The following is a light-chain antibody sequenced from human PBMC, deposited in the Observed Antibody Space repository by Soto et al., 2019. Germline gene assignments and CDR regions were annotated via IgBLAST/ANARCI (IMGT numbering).Light chain of an antibody. J-gene: IGKJ1*01. V-gene: IGKV3-15*01. CDR3: QLYTYWLWT. Sequence: EIVMTQTQATLSVSPGGRATLSCRASQSISDTLAWYQQKPGQAPRLLIYGASKRATGFPARFSGSGSGTDFTLTIFCLQSEDCTVYCCQLYTYWLWTFSHGTKVDIK. CDR1: QSISDT. CDR2: GAS.